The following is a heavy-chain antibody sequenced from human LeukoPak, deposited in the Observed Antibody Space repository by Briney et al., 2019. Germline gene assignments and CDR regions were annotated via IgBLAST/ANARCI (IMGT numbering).Heavy chain of an antibody. J-gene: IGHJ5*02. CDR2: IYHSGST. Sequence: PSETLSLTCAVSGASISSHNWWWSWVRQPPGKGLEWIGEIYHSGSTNYNPSLKSRVTMSVDKSKNQISLNLSSVTAADTAVYYCASAEPRGIIWYPSWGQGTLVTVSS. D-gene: IGHD6-13*01. CDR3: ASAEPRGIIWYPS. V-gene: IGHV4-4*02. CDR1: GASISSHNW.